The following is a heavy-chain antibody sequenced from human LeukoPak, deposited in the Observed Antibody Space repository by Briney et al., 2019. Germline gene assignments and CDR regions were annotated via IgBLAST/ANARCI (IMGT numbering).Heavy chain of an antibody. D-gene: IGHD1-26*01. CDR2: FDPEDGET. CDR1: GYTLTELS. CDR3: ATTPTIVGATKPSDY. Sequence: ASAKVSCKVSGYTLTELSMHWVRQAPGKGLEWMGGFDPEDGETIYAQKFQGRVTMTEDTSTDTAYMELSSLRSEDTAVYYCATTPTIVGATKPSDYWGQGTLVTVSS. V-gene: IGHV1-24*01. J-gene: IGHJ4*02.